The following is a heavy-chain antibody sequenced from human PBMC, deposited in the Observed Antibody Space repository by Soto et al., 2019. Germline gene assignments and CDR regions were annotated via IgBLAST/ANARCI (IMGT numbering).Heavy chain of an antibody. CDR2: INHSGST. V-gene: IGHV4-34*01. CDR3: ARAHCSGGSCPSSFDC. CDR1: GGTFSGYY. J-gene: IGHJ4*02. D-gene: IGHD2-15*01. Sequence: QVQLQQWGAGLLKPSETLSLTCAVYGGTFSGYYWSWIRQPPGKGLEWIGEINHSGSTNYNPSLNCRVTISVDTSKNQFSLKLGAVTAADTAVYYCARAHCSGGSCPSSFDCWGQGTLVTVSS.